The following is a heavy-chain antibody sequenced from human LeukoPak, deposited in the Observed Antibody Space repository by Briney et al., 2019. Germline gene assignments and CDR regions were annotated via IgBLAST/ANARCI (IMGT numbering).Heavy chain of an antibody. CDR3: ARGDELRYFDWLLGFDY. CDR2: IYYSGST. V-gene: IGHV4-59*01. CDR1: GGSISSYY. Sequence: SETLSLTCTVSGGSISSYYWSWIRQPPGKGLEWIGYIYYSGSTNYNPSLKSRVTISVDTSKNQFSLKLSSVTAADTAVYYCARGDELRYFDWLLGFDYWGQGTLVTVSS. D-gene: IGHD3-9*01. J-gene: IGHJ4*02.